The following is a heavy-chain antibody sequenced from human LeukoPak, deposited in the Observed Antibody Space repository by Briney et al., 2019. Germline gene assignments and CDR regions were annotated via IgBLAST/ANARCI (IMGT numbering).Heavy chain of an antibody. V-gene: IGHV4-34*01. J-gene: IGHJ3*02. Sequence: PSETLSLTCAVYGGSFSGYYWSWIRQPPGKGLEWIGEINHSGSTNYNPSLKSRVTISVDTSKNQFSLKLSSVTAADTAVYYCARVRLVAARFDAFDIWGQGTMVTVSS. D-gene: IGHD2-15*01. CDR2: INHSGST. CDR3: ARVRLVAARFDAFDI. CDR1: GGSFSGYY.